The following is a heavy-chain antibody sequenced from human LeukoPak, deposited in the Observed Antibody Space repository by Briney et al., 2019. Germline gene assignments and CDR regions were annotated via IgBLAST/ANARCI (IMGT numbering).Heavy chain of an antibody. CDR3: ARSSIGYCSGGSCYWSAWFDP. D-gene: IGHD2-15*01. J-gene: IGHJ5*02. CDR2: IYYSGST. V-gene: IGHV4-59*08. CDR1: GGSIRSYY. Sequence: SETLSLTCTVSGGSIRSYYWSGIRQPPGKGLEWIGYIYYSGSTNYNPSLKSRVTISVDTSKNQFSLKLSSVTAADTAVYYCARSSIGYCSGGSCYWSAWFDPWGQGTLVTVSS.